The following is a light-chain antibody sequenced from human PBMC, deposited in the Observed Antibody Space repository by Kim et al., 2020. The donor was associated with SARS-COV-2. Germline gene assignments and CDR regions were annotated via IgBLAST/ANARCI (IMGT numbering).Light chain of an antibody. CDR2: KAS. V-gene: IGKV1-5*03. Sequence: ASVGDRVTITCRASQTISSRLAWYQQKPGKAPNLLIYKASSLASGVPSRFSGTEFGTEFTLTITSLQPDDFAIYYCQQYDGFPRTFGQGTKVDIK. CDR1: QTISSR. CDR3: QQYDGFPRT. J-gene: IGKJ1*01.